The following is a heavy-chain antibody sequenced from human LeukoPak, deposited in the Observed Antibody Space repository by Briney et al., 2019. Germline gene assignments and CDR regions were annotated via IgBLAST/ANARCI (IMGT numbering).Heavy chain of an antibody. V-gene: IGHV5-51*01. CDR2: IYPGDSDT. CDR1: GYSFTSYW. J-gene: IGHJ4*02. CDR3: ARRISYYYDSSGYYFDY. D-gene: IGHD3-22*01. Sequence: GESLKISCKGSGYSFTSYWISWVRQMPGKGLEWMGIIYPGDSDTRYSPSFQGQVTISADKSISTAYLQWSSLKASDTAMYYCARRISYYYDSSGYYFDYWGQGTLVTVSS.